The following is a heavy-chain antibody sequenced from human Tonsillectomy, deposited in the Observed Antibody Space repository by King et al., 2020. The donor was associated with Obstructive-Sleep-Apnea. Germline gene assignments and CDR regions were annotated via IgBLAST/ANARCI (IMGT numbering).Heavy chain of an antibody. J-gene: IGHJ4*02. CDR2: IRSGGTTF. CDR1: GFTFSDYY. V-gene: IGHV3-11*01. D-gene: IGHD3-10*01. Sequence: VQLVESGGGLVKPGGSLRLSCAASGFTFSDYYMSWIRQAPGQGLEWVSYIRSGGTTFYSSDSVKGRFTISRENAKNSLFLQMNSLRAEDTAVYYCARSYDSGNYYNGYFDYWGQGTLVTVSS. CDR3: ARSYDSGNYYNGYFDY.